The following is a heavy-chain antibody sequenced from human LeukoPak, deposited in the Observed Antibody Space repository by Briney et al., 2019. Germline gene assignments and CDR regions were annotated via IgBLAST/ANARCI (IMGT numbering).Heavy chain of an antibody. J-gene: IGHJ3*02. Sequence: PGRSLRLSCAASGFTFSSYAMHWVRQAPGKGLEWVAVMSYDGSNKYYADSVKGRFTISRDNSKNTLYLQMNSLRAEDTAVYYCARGDQPRDAFDIWGQGTMVTVSS. CDR1: GFTFSSYA. CDR2: MSYDGSNK. V-gene: IGHV3-30-3*01. CDR3: ARGDQPRDAFDI.